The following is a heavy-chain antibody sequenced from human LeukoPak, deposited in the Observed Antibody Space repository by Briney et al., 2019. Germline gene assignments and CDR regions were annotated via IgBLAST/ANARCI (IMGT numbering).Heavy chain of an antibody. CDR1: GFTFSSYS. V-gene: IGHV3-21*01. D-gene: IGHD3-22*01. CDR3: ARARGGRIGGMIVGEFDY. J-gene: IGHJ4*02. CDR2: ISSSSSYI. Sequence: GGSLRLSCAASGFTFSSYSMNWVRQAPGKGLEWVSSISSSSSYIYYADSVKGRFTISRDNAKNSLYLQMNSLRAEDAAVYYCARARGGRIGGMIVGEFDYWGQGTLVTVSS.